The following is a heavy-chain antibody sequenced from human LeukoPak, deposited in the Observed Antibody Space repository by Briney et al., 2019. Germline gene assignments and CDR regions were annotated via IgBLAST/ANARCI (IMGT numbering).Heavy chain of an antibody. J-gene: IGHJ5*02. CDR1: GYTFTSYA. CDR2: INTNTGNP. Sequence: ASVKVSCKASGYTFTSYAMNWVRQAPGQGLEWMGWINTNTGNPTYAQGFTGRFVFSLDTSVSTAYLQISSLKAEDTAVYYCAREGYYNLANWFDPWGQGTLVTVSS. CDR3: AREGYYNLANWFDP. D-gene: IGHD3-22*01. V-gene: IGHV7-4-1*02.